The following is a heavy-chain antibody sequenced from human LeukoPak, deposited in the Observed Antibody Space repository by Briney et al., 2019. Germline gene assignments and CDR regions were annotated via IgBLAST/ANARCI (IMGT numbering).Heavy chain of an antibody. CDR2: IKQDGTKK. CDR3: ARDHRVVGATGACDF. D-gene: IGHD1-26*01. CDR1: GCTFSSYW. Sequence: TGGSLRLSCAASGCTFSSYWMSWIRQAPGKGLEWVANIKQDGTKKHYVVSVKGRFTISRDNAKNSLFLQMNSLRAEDTDVYYCARDHRVVGATGACDFWGQGTMVTVSS. J-gene: IGHJ3*01. V-gene: IGHV3-7*01.